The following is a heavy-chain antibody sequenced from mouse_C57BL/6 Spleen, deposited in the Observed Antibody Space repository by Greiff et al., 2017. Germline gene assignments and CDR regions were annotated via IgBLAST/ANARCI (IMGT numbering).Heavy chain of an antibody. V-gene: IGHV1-76*01. Sequence: QVQLQQSGAELVRPGASVKLSCKASGYTFTDYYINWVKQRPGQGLEWIARIYPGSGNTYYNEKFKGKATLTAEKSSSTAYMQLSSLTSEDSAVYFCARSIYSNYAMDYWGQGTSVTVSS. CDR2: IYPGSGNT. CDR3: ARSIYSNYAMDY. D-gene: IGHD2-5*01. J-gene: IGHJ4*01. CDR1: GYTFTDYY.